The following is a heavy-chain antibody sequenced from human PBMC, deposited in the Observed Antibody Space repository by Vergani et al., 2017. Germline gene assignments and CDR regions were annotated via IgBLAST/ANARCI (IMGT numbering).Heavy chain of an antibody. D-gene: IGHD6-13*01. CDR1: GFTFSNYA. Sequence: EVQLLESGGGLVQPGGSLRLSCAASGFTFSNYAMSWVRQAPGKGLEWVSVISGSGGSTYYADSVKGRFTISRDNSNNTLYLQMNSLRAEDTAVYYCAKASGYSSTWYLDYWGQGTLVTVSS. J-gene: IGHJ4*02. CDR2: ISGSGGST. V-gene: IGHV3-23*01. CDR3: AKASGYSSTWYLDY.